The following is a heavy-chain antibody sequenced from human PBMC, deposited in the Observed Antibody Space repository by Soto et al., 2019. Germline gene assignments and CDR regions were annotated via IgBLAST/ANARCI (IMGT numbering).Heavy chain of an antibody. J-gene: IGHJ4*02. CDR1: GGSISGGGYS. D-gene: IGHD6-19*01. CDR3: ARAGGLGAVAADY. V-gene: IGHV4-30-2*01. Sequence: SGTLSLTCAVSGGSISGGGYSWSWIRQPPGKGLEWIGYIYHSGSTYYNPSLKSRVTISVDRSKNQFSLKLSSVTAADTAVYYCARAGGLGAVAADYWGQGTLVTVSS. CDR2: IYHSGST.